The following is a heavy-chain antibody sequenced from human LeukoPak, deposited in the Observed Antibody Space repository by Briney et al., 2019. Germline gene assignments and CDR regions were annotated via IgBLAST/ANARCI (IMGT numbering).Heavy chain of an antibody. D-gene: IGHD3-9*01. CDR3: ATDIRSSPLGF. V-gene: IGHV3-66*01. Sequence: GGSLRLSCAVSGFRVTNDYMNWVRQAPGKGLEWVSIIYAGGSTYYADSVKGRFTISRDSSNNTLFLQMSNLRADDTGLYYCATDIRSSPLGFWGHGTLVTVSS. J-gene: IGHJ4*01. CDR1: GFRVTNDY. CDR2: IYAGGST.